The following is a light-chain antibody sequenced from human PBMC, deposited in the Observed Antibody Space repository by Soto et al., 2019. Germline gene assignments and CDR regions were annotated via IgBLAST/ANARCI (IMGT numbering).Light chain of an antibody. Sequence: QSALTQRRSVSGSPGQSVTISCTGTSSDVGGYNYVSWYQQHPGKAPKVMIYDVSKRPSGVPDRFSGSKSGNTASLTISGLQAEDEADYYCCSYAGSPYVFGTGTKLTVL. CDR1: SSDVGGYNY. CDR3: CSYAGSPYV. V-gene: IGLV2-11*01. J-gene: IGLJ1*01. CDR2: DVS.